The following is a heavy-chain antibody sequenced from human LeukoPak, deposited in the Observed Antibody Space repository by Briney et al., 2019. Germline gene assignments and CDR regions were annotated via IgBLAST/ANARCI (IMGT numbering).Heavy chain of an antibody. CDR3: ARNFLWPLAATRDDRTDDS. CDR1: GYTFTGYY. V-gene: IGHV1-2*02. J-gene: IGHJ4*02. D-gene: IGHD2-21*01. CDR2: INPNNGAT. Sequence: GASVKVSCKASGYTFTGYYMHWVRQAPGQGLEWMGWINPNNGATNYAQKFQGRVTMTRDTSISTAYMELIRLKSDDTAVYYCARNFLWPLAATRDDRTDDSWGQGTLVTVSS.